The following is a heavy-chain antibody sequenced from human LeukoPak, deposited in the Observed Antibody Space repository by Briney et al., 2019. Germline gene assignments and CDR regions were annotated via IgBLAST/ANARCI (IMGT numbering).Heavy chain of an antibody. J-gene: IGHJ4*02. D-gene: IGHD5-18*01. CDR2: INPNSGGT. CDR1: GYTFTGYY. CDR3: ARGAGAAMVTPDY. Sequence: ASVKVSCKASGYTFTGYYMHWVRQAPGQGLEWMGWINPNSGGTNYAQKFQGRVTMTRDTSIGTAYMELSRLRSDDTAVYYCARGAGAAMVTPDYWGQGTLVTVSS. V-gene: IGHV1-2*02.